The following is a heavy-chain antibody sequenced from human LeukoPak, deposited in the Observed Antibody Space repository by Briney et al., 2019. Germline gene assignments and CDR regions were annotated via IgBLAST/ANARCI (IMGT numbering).Heavy chain of an antibody. CDR2: ISSSGSTI. V-gene: IGHV3-48*03. CDR1: GFTFSSYE. Sequence: PGGSLRLSCAASGFTFSSYEMNWVRQAPGKGLGWVSYISSSGSTIYYADSVKGRFTMSRDNSKNTLYLQMNSLRAEDTAVYYCARDSRKWELQHYYYYMDVWGKGTTVTVSS. J-gene: IGHJ6*03. D-gene: IGHD1-26*01. CDR3: ARDSRKWELQHYYYYMDV.